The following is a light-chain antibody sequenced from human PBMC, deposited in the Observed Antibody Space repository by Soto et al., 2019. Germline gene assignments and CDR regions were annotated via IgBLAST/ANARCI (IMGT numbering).Light chain of an antibody. J-gene: IGKJ1*01. CDR3: QQANTFPRT. V-gene: IGKV1-12*01. CDR1: QDISSW. CDR2: VSS. Sequence: DIQMTQSPSSVSASVGDRVTITCRASQDISSWLGWYQQKPGKAPKLLIYVSSTLQSGVPSRYSSSGSGTEFTLTLSRLQPEDFATYYYQQANTFPRTFGEGTKLDSK.